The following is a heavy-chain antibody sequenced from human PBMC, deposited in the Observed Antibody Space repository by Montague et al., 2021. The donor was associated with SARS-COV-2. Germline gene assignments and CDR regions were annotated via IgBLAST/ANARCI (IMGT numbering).Heavy chain of an antibody. Sequence: SETLSLTCTVSGGSISGYYWSWFRQSAGKGLEWIGRIYNSGSTSYNTSLKSRVTMSVDTSKNKFSLKLSSVTAADTAVYYCVRDQGRSNWNYPAYWGQGTLVTVSS. J-gene: IGHJ4*02. CDR2: IYNSGST. CDR1: GGSISGYY. V-gene: IGHV4-4*07. CDR3: VRDQGRSNWNYPAY. D-gene: IGHD1-20*01.